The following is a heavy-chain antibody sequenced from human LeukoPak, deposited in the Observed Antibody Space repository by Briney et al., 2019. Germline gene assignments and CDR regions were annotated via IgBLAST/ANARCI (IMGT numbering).Heavy chain of an antibody. CDR1: GDSISSGSYR. Sequence: PSETLSLACTVSGDSISSGSYRWSWIRQAAGKGLEWIGRIYTTGSTTYKPSLKSRVTMSLDTSKNQFSLRLSSVTAADTAVYYCARDIRDGYNSGGSNWFDPWGQGTLDTVSS. CDR3: ARDIRDGYNSGGSNWFDP. J-gene: IGHJ5*02. CDR2: IYTTGST. D-gene: IGHD5-24*01. V-gene: IGHV4-61*02.